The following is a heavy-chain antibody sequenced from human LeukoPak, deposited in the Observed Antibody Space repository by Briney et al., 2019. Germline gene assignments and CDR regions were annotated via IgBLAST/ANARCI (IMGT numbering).Heavy chain of an antibody. Sequence: GGSLRLSCAASGITFNIYSMNWVRQAPGKGLEWVSSISGSSSYIYYADSVKGRFTISRDNARNSLYLQMSSLRAEDTAVYYCARGQLAYCGGDCYSAFDIWGQGTVVTVSS. CDR1: GITFNIYS. CDR3: ARGQLAYCGGDCYSAFDI. V-gene: IGHV3-21*01. CDR2: ISGSSSYI. D-gene: IGHD2-21*02. J-gene: IGHJ3*02.